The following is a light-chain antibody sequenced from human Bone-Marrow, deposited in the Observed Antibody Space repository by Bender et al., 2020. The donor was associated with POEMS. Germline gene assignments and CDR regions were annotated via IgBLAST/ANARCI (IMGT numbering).Light chain of an antibody. CDR2: DVN. J-gene: IGLJ3*02. V-gene: IGLV2-14*03. CDR1: SSDVGGYNY. Sequence: QSALTQPPSASGSPGQSVTISCTGTSSDVGGYNYVSWYQHHPGKTPKLLIYDVNNRPSGVSNRFSGSKSGNTASLTISGLQAEDEADYYCSSYTSSSTLEFGGGTKLTVL. CDR3: SSYTSSSTLE.